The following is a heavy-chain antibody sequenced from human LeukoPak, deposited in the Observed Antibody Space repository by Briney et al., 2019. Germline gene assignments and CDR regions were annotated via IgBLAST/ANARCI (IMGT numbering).Heavy chain of an antibody. CDR3: ARRRRYCSGGSCSPSPFDY. CDR2: INHSGST. CDR1: GGSFSGYY. J-gene: IGHJ4*02. D-gene: IGHD2-15*01. Sequence: PSETLSLTCAVYGGSFSGYYWSWIRQPPGKGLEWIGEINHSGSTNYNPSLKSRVTISVDTSKNQFSLKLSSVTAADTAVYYCARRRRYCSGGSCSPSPFDYWGQGTLVTVSS. V-gene: IGHV4-34*01.